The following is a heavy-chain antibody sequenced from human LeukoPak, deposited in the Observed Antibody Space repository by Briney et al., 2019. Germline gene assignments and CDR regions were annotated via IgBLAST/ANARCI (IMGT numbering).Heavy chain of an antibody. CDR2: ISSSSSTI. CDR1: GFTFSSYS. Sequence: GGSLRLSCAASGFTFSSYSMNWVRQAPGKGLEWVSYISSSSSTIDYVDSVKGRFTISRDNAKNSLALQMNSLRAEDTAVYYCARDGTPNYGSGWVYMDVWGEGTTVTISS. J-gene: IGHJ6*03. D-gene: IGHD6-25*01. V-gene: IGHV3-48*01. CDR3: ARDGTPNYGSGWVYMDV.